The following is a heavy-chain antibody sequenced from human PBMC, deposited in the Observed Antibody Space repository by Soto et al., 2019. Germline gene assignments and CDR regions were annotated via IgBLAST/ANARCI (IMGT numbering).Heavy chain of an antibody. Sequence: AGGSLRLSCAASGFTFSSYAMSWVRQAPGKGLEWVSAISGSGGSTYYADSVKGRFTITRDNSKNTLYLQMNSLRAEDTAVDYCAKDPEYSYGRDYWGQGTLVTVSS. D-gene: IGHD5-18*01. CDR2: ISGSGGST. J-gene: IGHJ4*02. CDR1: GFTFSSYA. CDR3: AKDPEYSYGRDY. V-gene: IGHV3-23*01.